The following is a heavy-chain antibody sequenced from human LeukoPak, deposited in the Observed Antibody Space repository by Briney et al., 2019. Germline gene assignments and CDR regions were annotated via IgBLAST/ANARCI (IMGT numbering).Heavy chain of an antibody. Sequence: SETLSLTCTVSGGSISSYYWSWIRKPPGKGLEWIGYIYYRGSTNCNPSLKSRVTISVDTSKNQFSLKLSSVTAADTAVYYCARSIAVAGTDNWFDPWGQGTLVTVSS. V-gene: IGHV4-59*01. CDR2: IYYRGST. CDR3: ARSIAVAGTDNWFDP. J-gene: IGHJ5*02. CDR1: GGSISSYY. D-gene: IGHD6-19*01.